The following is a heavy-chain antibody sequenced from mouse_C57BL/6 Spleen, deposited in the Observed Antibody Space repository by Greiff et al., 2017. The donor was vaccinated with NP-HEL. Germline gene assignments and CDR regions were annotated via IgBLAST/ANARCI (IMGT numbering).Heavy chain of an antibody. D-gene: IGHD1-1*01. CDR3: ARGDGSRGAY. V-gene: IGHV1-50*01. J-gene: IGHJ3*01. CDR2: IDPSDSYT. Sequence: VQLQQSGAELVKPGASVKLSCKASGYTFTSYWMQWVKQRPGQGLEWIGEIDPSDSYTNYNQKFKGKATLTVDTSSSTAYMQLSSLTSEDSAVYYCARGDGSRGAYWGQGTLVTVSA. CDR1: GYTFTSYW.